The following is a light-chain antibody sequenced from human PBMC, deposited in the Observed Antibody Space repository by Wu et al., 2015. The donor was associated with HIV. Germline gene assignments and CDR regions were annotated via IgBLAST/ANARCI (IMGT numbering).Light chain of an antibody. CDR2: AAS. Sequence: TCSGEVRAISIFSTWFQQKPGEVPKRLIYAASSLQSGVPSRFSGSGSGTEFTLTISSLQPEDFAIYYCLQHNSYPYTFGQGTKLETK. J-gene: IGKJ2*01. CDR1: VRAISIF. V-gene: IGKV1-17*03. CDR3: LQHNSYPYT.